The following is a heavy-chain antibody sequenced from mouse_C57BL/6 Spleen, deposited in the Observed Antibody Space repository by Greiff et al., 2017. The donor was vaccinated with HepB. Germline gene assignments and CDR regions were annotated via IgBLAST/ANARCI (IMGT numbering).Heavy chain of an antibody. J-gene: IGHJ1*03. CDR3: ARFFITTVVATRGWYFDV. Sequence: QVQLQQPGAELVKPGASVKMSCKASGYTFTSYWITWVKQRPGQGLEWIGDIYPGSGSTNYNEKFKSKATLTVDTSSSTAYMQLSSLTSEDSAVYYCARFFITTVVATRGWYFDVWGTGTTVTVSS. V-gene: IGHV1-55*01. CDR2: IYPGSGST. CDR1: GYTFTSYW. D-gene: IGHD1-1*01.